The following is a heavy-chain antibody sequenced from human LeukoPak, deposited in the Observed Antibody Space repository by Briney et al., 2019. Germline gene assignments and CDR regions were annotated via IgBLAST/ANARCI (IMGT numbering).Heavy chain of an antibody. Sequence: PGGSLRLSCAASGFTFSSFWMHWVRQAPGKGLVWVSHINSAGSITSYADSVKGRFTISRDNAKNTLYLQMNSLRAEDKAVYYCAREKGTGTTSGYAFDIWGQGTMVTVSS. V-gene: IGHV3-74*01. CDR2: INSAGSIT. CDR3: AREKGTGTTSGYAFDI. D-gene: IGHD1-1*01. J-gene: IGHJ3*02. CDR1: GFTFSSFW.